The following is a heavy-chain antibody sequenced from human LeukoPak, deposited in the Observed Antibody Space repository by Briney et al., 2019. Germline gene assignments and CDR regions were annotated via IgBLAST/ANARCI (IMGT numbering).Heavy chain of an antibody. CDR3: AGYDFWSGYCNY. Sequence: SETLSLTCAVYGGSFSGYYWSWIRQPPGKGLEWIGEINHSGSTNYNPSLKSRVTISVDTSKNQFSLKLSSVTAADTAVYCCAGYDFWSGYCNYWGQGTLVTVSS. CDR2: INHSGST. J-gene: IGHJ4*02. CDR1: GGSFSGYY. V-gene: IGHV4-34*01. D-gene: IGHD3-3*01.